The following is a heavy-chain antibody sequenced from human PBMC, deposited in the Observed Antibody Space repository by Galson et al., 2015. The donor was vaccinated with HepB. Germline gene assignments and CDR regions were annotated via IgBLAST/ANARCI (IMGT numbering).Heavy chain of an antibody. CDR3: ARIFPYGSGSYDYYYGMDV. CDR2: IDWDDDK. V-gene: IGHV2-70*11. D-gene: IGHD3-10*01. J-gene: IGHJ6*02. CDR1: GFSLSTSGMC. Sequence: LVKPTQTLTLTCTFSGFSLSTSGMCVSWIRQPPGKALEWLARIDWDDDKYYSTSLKTRLTISKDTSKNQVVLTMTNMDPVDTATYYCARIFPYGSGSYDYYYGMDVWGQGTTVTVSS.